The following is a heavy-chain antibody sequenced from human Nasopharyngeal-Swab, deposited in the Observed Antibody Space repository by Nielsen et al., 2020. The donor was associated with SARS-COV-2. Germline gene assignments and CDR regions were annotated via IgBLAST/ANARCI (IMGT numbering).Heavy chain of an antibody. D-gene: IGHD2-15*01. J-gene: IGHJ5*02. CDR3: ARTGYCSGGSCYSWWFDP. CDR2: ISAYNGNT. Sequence: WVRQAPGQGLEWMGWISAYNGNTNYAQRLQGRVTMTTDTSTNTAYMEMRSLRSDDTAVYHCARTGYCSGGSCYSWWFDPWGQGTLVTVSS. V-gene: IGHV1-18*01.